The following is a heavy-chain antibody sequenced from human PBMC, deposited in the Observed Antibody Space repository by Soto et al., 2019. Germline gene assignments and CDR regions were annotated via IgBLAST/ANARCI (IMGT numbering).Heavy chain of an antibody. CDR2: IYYSGST. CDR3: AGTTSHQRYYMDV. CDR1: GGSISSSSYY. J-gene: IGHJ6*03. Sequence: PSETLSLTCTVSGGSISSSSYYWGWIRQPPGKGLEWIGSIYYSGSTYYNPSLKSRVTISVDTSKNQFSLQLTSVTPEDTAVYYCAGTTSHQRYYMDVLGKGTTVTGS. V-gene: IGHV4-39*01. D-gene: IGHD1-7*01.